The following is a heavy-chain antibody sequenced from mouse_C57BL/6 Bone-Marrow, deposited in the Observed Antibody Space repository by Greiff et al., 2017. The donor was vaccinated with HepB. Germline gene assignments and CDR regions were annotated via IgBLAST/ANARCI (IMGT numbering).Heavy chain of an antibody. CDR2: INPSNGGT. V-gene: IGHV1-53*01. CDR1: GYTFTSYW. Sequence: QVQLQQPGTELAKPGASVKLSCKASGYTFTSYWMHWVKQRPGQGLEWIGNINPSNGGTNYNEKFKSKATLTVDKSSSTAYMQHSSMTSEDSAVYYCARRVGDYDPYAMDYWGQGTSVTVSS. CDR3: ARRVGDYDPYAMDY. D-gene: IGHD2-4*01. J-gene: IGHJ4*01.